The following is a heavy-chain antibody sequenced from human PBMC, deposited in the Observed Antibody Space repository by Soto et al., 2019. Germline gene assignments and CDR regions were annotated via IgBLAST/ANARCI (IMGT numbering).Heavy chain of an antibody. Sequence: QVKLQESGRGLVKPSETQSISCTVSGGSLGDVYWTWIRQPPGKEMEWIGYISTTGVTNYSPSLKSRVTMSTDTSKNQFSLNLSSVTAADTAIYFCARHGGDVVMVRDWGQGIQVTVSS. CDR2: ISTTGVT. CDR1: GGSLGDVY. D-gene: IGHD2-21*01. V-gene: IGHV4-59*08. J-gene: IGHJ4*02. CDR3: ARHGGDVVMVRD.